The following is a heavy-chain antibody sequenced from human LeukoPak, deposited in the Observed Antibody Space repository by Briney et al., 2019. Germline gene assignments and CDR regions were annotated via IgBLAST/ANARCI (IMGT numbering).Heavy chain of an antibody. CDR3: ASGSYFELDYYYYYMDV. J-gene: IGHJ6*03. D-gene: IGHD1-26*01. CDR1: GFTFSSYS. CDR2: ISSSSSYI. Sequence: GGSLRLSCAASGFTFSSYSMNWVRQAPGKGLEWVSSISSSSSYIYYADSVKGRFTISRDNAKNSLYLQMNSLRAEDTAVYYCASGSYFELDYYYYYMDVWGKGTTVTVSS. V-gene: IGHV3-21*01.